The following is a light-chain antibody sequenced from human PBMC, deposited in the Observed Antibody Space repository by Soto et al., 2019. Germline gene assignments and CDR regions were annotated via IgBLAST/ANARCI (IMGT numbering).Light chain of an antibody. J-gene: IGKJ1*01. Sequence: EVVLTQSPGTLSLSPVERATLSCRASQSVTSSDLAWYQQKPGQAPRLLISGASSRATGIPDRFSGSGSGTDFTLTISSLQSQDFAVYYCQQYNNWPRTFGHGTKVDIK. CDR1: QSVTSSD. V-gene: IGKV3-20*01. CDR2: GAS. CDR3: QQYNNWPRT.